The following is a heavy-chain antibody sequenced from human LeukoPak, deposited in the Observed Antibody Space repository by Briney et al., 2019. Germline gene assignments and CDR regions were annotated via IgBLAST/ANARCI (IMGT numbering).Heavy chain of an antibody. D-gene: IGHD3-22*01. CDR2: IYHSGST. J-gene: IGHJ6*02. Sequence: SETLSLTCAVSGGSISSGGYSWSWIRQPPGKGLEWIGYIYHSGSTYYNPSLKSRVTISVDRSKNQFSLKLSSVTAADTAVYYCARRVNYYDSSGYYTRGYYYYYYGMDVWGQGTTVTVSS. CDR1: GGSISSGGYS. V-gene: IGHV4-30-2*01. CDR3: ARRVNYYDSSGYYTRGYYYYYYGMDV.